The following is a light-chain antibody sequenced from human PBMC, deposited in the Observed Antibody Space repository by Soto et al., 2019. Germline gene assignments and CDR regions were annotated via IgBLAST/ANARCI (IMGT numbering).Light chain of an antibody. CDR1: QSVSSK. Sequence: EIVMTQSPATLSLSPGQRATLSCRASQSVSSKLAWYQQRPGQAPRLLIYSASTRATGIPARSSGSGSGTEFTLTISSLQSEDFAVYYCHQYNHWLTWTFGQGTKVEIK. CDR2: SAS. J-gene: IGKJ1*01. V-gene: IGKV3-15*01. CDR3: HQYNHWLTWT.